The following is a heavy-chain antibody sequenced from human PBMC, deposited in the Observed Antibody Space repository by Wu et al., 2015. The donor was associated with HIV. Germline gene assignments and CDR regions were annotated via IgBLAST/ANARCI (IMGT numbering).Heavy chain of an antibody. CDR2: IKSSLWNN. CDR3: AINTDSVATSLYSLGV. J-gene: IGHJ6*02. D-gene: IGHD5-12*01. V-gene: IGHV1-69*05. CDR1: GDGFTSYA. Sequence: QVQLVQFGAEVKKPGSSMKITCKASGDGFTSYAVSWVRQAPGQGLEWMGGIKSSLWNNKNTHRNFRTESHLPRTNRKTTAYMELSSLRSEDSAVYYCAINTDSVATSLYSLGVWGQGTTVTVSS.